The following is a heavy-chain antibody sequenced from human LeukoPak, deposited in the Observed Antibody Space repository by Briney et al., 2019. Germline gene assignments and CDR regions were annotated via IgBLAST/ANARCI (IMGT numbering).Heavy chain of an antibody. D-gene: IGHD6-19*01. Sequence: GGSLRLSCAASGFIFSSYAMHWVRQAPGKGLEWVAVMSNDGSNTYYADSVKGRFTISRDSTKNTLYLQMNSLRAEDTAVYYCAIGVYSSAWYGANYWGQGTLVTVSS. CDR3: AIGVYSSAWYGANY. V-gene: IGHV3-30-3*01. CDR1: GFIFSSYA. CDR2: MSNDGSNT. J-gene: IGHJ4*02.